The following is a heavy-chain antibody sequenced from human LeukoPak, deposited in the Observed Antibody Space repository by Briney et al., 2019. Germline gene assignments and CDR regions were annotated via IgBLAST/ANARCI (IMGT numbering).Heavy chain of an antibody. J-gene: IGHJ5*02. V-gene: IGHV4-34*01. CDR2: INHSGST. CDR1: GGSISSYY. D-gene: IGHD2-2*01. CDR3: ARRSLGYCSSTSCYNPNWFDP. Sequence: PSETLSLTCTVSGGSISSYYWTWIRQPPGKGLEWIGEINHSGSTNYNPSLKSRVTISVDTSKNQFSLKLSSVTAADTAVYYCARRSLGYCSSTSCYNPNWFDPWGQGTLVTVSS.